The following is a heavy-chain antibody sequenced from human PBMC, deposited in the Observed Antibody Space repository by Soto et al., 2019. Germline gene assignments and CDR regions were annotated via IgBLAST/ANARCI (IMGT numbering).Heavy chain of an antibody. V-gene: IGHV1-18*01. CDR1: GYTFTSYG. J-gene: IGHJ4*02. CDR3: ARGPLDYPIPDFDY. Sequence: ASVKVSCKASGYTFTSYGISWVRQAPGQGLEWMGWISTFNIHTDYAQKVQGRVAMTTDSSTGTAYMELRSLRSDDTAVYYCARGPLDYPIPDFDYWGQGTLVTVSS. D-gene: IGHD2-8*01. CDR2: ISTFNIHT.